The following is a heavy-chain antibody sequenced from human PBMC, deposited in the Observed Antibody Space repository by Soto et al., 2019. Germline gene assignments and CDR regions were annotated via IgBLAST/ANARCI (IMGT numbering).Heavy chain of an antibody. CDR3: TRDIGGKGAY. CDR1: GFTFSSYW. J-gene: IGHJ4*02. V-gene: IGHV3-74*01. Sequence: PGGSMRIACAACGFTFSSYWMHWVRQVPGKGLLWVSRIDEYGNTINYADSVKGRFTISRDNARNTLYLEMNSLRAEDTALYYCTRDIGGKGAYWGPGTLVTVSS. CDR2: IDEYGNTI. D-gene: IGHD3-10*01.